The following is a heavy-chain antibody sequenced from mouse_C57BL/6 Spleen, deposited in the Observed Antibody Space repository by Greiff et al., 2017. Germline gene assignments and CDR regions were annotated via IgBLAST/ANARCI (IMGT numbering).Heavy chain of an antibody. V-gene: IGHV1-18*01. CDR3: ARVYYDYDGRGYYAMDD. J-gene: IGHJ4*01. Sequence: VQLQQSGPELVKPGASVKISCKASGYSFTGYYMNWVKQSPEKSLEWIGDINPNNGGTIYNQKFKGKATLTVDKSSSTAYMELRSLTSEDTAVYYCARVYYDYDGRGYYAMDDWGQGTSVTVSS. CDR1: GYSFTGYY. D-gene: IGHD2-4*01. CDR2: INPNNGGT.